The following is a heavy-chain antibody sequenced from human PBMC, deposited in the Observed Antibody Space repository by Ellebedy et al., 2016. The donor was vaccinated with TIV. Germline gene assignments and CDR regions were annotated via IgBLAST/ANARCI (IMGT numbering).Heavy chain of an antibody. J-gene: IGHJ5*02. D-gene: IGHD3-9*01. CDR3: ASRAASTGYFDWLLST. CDR1: GFTFGSYS. Sequence: GESLKISCAASGFTFGSYSMNWVRQAPGKGLGWVSCISALDNTYYAESVKGRFTISRDNAKNSVYLQMNSLRPEDTAVYYCASRAASTGYFDWLLSTWGQGALVTVSS. V-gene: IGHV3-21*01. CDR2: ISALDNT.